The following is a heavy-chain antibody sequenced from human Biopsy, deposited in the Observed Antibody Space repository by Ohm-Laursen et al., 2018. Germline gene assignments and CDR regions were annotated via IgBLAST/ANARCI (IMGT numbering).Heavy chain of an antibody. D-gene: IGHD1-26*01. CDR3: VRGTGSQYFDY. J-gene: IGHJ4*02. Sequence: ASVKVSCKPSGYFFSSYGLNWVRQAPGQGLEWMGRISGYNGNTNYAQKFQGRVTMTIDSSASTAYLELRSLRSDDTAFYYCVRGTGSQYFDYWARERWSPSPQ. CDR1: GYFFSSYG. V-gene: IGHV1-18*01. CDR2: ISGYNGNT.